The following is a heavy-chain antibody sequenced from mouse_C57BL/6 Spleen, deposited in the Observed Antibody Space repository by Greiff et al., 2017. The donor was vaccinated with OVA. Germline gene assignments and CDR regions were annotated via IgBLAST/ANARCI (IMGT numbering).Heavy chain of an antibody. V-gene: IGHV5-17*01. CDR1: GFTFSDYG. D-gene: IGHD1-3*01. CDR2: ISSGSSTI. CDR3: ARRSGYTWFAY. J-gene: IGHJ3*01. Sequence: EVKLVESGGGLVKPGGSLKLSCAASGFTFSDYGMHWVRQAPEKGLEWVAYISSGSSTIYYADTVKGRFTISRDNAKNTLFLQMTSLRSEDTAMYYCARRSGYTWFAYWGQGTLVTVSA.